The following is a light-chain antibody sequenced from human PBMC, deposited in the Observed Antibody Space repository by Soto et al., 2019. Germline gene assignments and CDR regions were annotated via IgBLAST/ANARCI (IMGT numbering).Light chain of an antibody. V-gene: IGKV3-11*01. CDR2: DAS. J-gene: IGKJ2*01. Sequence: EILLSQSPATLSLSPGQKATLSCRASQSVSFYLAWYQQKPGQPPRLIIYDASNRATGIPARFSGSGSGTDFTLTISNLEPEDFAVYYCLQRRDWPYTFGQGTKLEIK. CDR3: LQRRDWPYT. CDR1: QSVSFY.